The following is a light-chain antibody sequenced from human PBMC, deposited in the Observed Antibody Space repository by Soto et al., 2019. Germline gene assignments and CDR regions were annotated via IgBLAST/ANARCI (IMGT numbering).Light chain of an antibody. V-gene: IGKV4-1*01. CDR2: KAS. CDR3: QHYNSYSEA. Sequence: DIVMTHSPDSLAVSLGERATVNCNSIQIFLYSSNNKNYLAWYQQKPGKAPKLLIYKASTLKSGVPSRFSGSGSGTEFTLTISSLQPDDFATYYCQHYNSYSEAFGQGTKVDIK. CDR1: QIFLYSSNNKNY. J-gene: IGKJ1*01.